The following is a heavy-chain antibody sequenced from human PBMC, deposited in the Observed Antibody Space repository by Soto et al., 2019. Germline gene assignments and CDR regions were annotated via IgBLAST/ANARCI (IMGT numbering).Heavy chain of an antibody. J-gene: IGHJ4*02. CDR2: IKHDGSEK. Sequence: EVQLVESGGDLVQPGGSLRLSCAASGFTFSDFWMSWVRQAPGKGLDWVANIKHDGSEKYYVDSVEGRFTISRDNTKDSLYLQMNSLRAEVTAVYYCARGGSWGPDFWGKGTLVTVSS. V-gene: IGHV3-7*01. D-gene: IGHD2-15*01. CDR3: ARGGSWGPDF. CDR1: GFTFSDFW.